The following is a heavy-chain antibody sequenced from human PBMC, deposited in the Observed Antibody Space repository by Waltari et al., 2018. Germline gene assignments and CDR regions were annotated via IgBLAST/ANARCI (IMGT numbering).Heavy chain of an antibody. CDR3: ARVIRDGPSGFYGIAAFDL. V-gene: IGHV3-53*02. D-gene: IGHD3-22*01. Sequence: DVQLVETAAGLIQPGGSLSLSCSGSGFTVSNNYMTWVRQAPAKGLGWVSVIYSGGNTYYAASVKGRFIISRDNFNNTLFLQMNNLRAEDTAIYYCARVIRDGPSGFYGIAAFDLWGQGTMVTVSS. J-gene: IGHJ3*01. CDR1: GFTVSNNY. CDR2: IYSGGNT.